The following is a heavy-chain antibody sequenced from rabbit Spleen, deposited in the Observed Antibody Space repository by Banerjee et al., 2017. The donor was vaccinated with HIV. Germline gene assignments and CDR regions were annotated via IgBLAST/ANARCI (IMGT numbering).Heavy chain of an antibody. D-gene: IGHD4-1*01. CDR2: IDSGSSGST. V-gene: IGHV1S40*01. CDR1: GVSFSGDSY. CDR3: ARRASGAFDL. J-gene: IGHJ4*01. Sequence: QSLEESGGDLVKPGASLTLSCKASGVSFSGDSYMCWVRQAPGKGLEWIACIDSGSSGSTYYANWTKGRFTISKASSTTVTLQMSSLTAADTATYFCARRASGAFDLWGPGTLVTVS.